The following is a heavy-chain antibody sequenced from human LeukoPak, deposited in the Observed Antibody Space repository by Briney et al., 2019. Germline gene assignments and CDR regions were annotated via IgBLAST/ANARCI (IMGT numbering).Heavy chain of an antibody. CDR3: AREDRDRDAFDI. J-gene: IGHJ3*02. D-gene: IGHD5-24*01. V-gene: IGHV3-64*01. Sequence: GGALRLSCAASGFAFRKYSIHWVRQAPGKGLEYVSGISRDGGTADYANSVKGRFTISRDNSKNTLYLQMGSLRAEDMAVYYCAREDRDRDAFDIWGQGTMVTVSS. CDR2: ISRDGGTA. CDR1: GFAFRKYS.